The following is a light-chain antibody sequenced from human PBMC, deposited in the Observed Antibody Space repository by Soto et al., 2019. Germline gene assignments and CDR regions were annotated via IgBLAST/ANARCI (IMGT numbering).Light chain of an antibody. CDR1: QSVGRNY. V-gene: IGKV3-20*01. J-gene: IGKJ4*01. Sequence: EIALTQSPGTLSLSPGERATLSCRASQSVGRNYLAWYQQKPGQAPRLLIYGASSRATGIPDRFSGSGSGTDFTLTISRLEPEDFAVFYCQKYASSPLTFGGGTKLEIK. CDR3: QKYASSPLT. CDR2: GAS.